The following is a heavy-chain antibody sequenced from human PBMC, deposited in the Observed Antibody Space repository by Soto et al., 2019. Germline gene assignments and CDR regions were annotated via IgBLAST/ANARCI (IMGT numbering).Heavy chain of an antibody. CDR3: ARGGLGWPNWFDP. CDR2: IIPIFGTA. Sequence: ASVKVSCKASGGTFSSYAISWVRQAPGQGLEWMGGIIPIFGTANYAQKFQGRVTITADESTSTAYMELSSLRSEDTAVYYCARGGLGWPNWFDPWGQGTLVTVSS. D-gene: IGHD6-19*01. J-gene: IGHJ5*02. CDR1: GGTFSSYA. V-gene: IGHV1-69*13.